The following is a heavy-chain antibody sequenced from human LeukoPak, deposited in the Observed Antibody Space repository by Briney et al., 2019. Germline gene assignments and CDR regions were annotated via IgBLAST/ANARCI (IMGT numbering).Heavy chain of an antibody. D-gene: IGHD6-13*01. CDR3: ARGVIAAAGTDY. Sequence: SVKVSCKASGGTFSSYAISWVRRAPGQGLEWMGRIIPILGIANYAQKFQGRVTITADKSTSTAYMELSSLRSEDTAVYYCARGVIAAAGTDYWGQGTLVTVSS. CDR1: GGTFSSYA. J-gene: IGHJ4*02. V-gene: IGHV1-69*04. CDR2: IIPILGIA.